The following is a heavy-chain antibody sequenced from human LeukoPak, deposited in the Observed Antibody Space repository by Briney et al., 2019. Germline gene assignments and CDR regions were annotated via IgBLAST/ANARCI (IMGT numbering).Heavy chain of an antibody. CDR2: INPNSGGT. Sequence: GASVKVSCKASGYTFTGYYMHWVRQAPGQGLEWMGWINPNSGGTNYAQKFQGRVTMTRDTSISTAYMELSRLTSDDTAVYYCTRTYSSSWSSSHFDYWGQGTLVTVSS. D-gene: IGHD6-13*01. J-gene: IGHJ4*02. CDR1: GYTFTGYY. CDR3: TRTYSSSWSSSHFDY. V-gene: IGHV1-2*02.